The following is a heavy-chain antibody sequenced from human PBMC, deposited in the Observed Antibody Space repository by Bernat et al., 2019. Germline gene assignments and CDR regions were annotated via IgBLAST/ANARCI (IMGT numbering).Heavy chain of an antibody. J-gene: IGHJ4*02. CDR3: ARDLGGYGFDY. CDR2: IYSGGST. V-gene: IGHV3-66*01. D-gene: IGHD5-12*01. Sequence: EVQLVESGGGLVQPGGSLRLSCAASGFTVSSNYMSWVRQAPGKGLEWVSVIYSGGSTYYVDSVKGRFTISADNSKNTLYLQMNSLGAEDTAVYYCARDLGGYGFDYWGQGTLVTVAS. CDR1: GFTVSSNY.